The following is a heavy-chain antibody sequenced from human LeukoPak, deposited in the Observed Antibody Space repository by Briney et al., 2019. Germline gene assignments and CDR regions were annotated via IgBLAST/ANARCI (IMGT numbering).Heavy chain of an antibody. CDR2: INPSGST. D-gene: IGHD3-3*01. CDR3: ARGRSVRFLEWFSSDY. J-gene: IGHJ4*02. V-gene: IGHV4-34*01. Sequence: PSETLSLTCAVYGGSFSGYYWGWIPQPPGKGLEWIGEINPSGSTNYNPPLKSRVTISVAASKNQFSLKLSSVTAADTAVYYCARGRSVRFLEWFSSDYWGQGTLVTVSS. CDR1: GGSFSGYY.